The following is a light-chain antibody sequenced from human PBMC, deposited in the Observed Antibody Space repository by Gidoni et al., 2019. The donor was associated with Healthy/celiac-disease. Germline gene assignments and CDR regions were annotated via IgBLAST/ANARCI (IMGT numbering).Light chain of an antibody. CDR1: QSVSSY. CDR2: DAS. CDR3: QQRSNWPPWT. J-gene: IGKJ1*01. Sequence: EIVLTQSPATLSLYPGERATLSCRASQSVSSYLAWYQQKPGQAPRLLIYDASNRATGIPARFSGSGSGTDFTLTISSLEPEDFAVYYCQQRSNWPPWTFXQXTKVEIK. V-gene: IGKV3-11*01.